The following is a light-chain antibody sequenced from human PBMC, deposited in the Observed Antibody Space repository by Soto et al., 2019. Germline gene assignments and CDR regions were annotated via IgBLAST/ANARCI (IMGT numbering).Light chain of an antibody. J-gene: IGKJ1*01. CDR3: QQYNSYWT. V-gene: IGKV1-5*01. Sequence: IQMTHSPSTLSATVGDRGTITCRASQSISSWLAWYQQKPGKAPKLLIYDASSLESGVPSRFSGSGSGTEFTLTISSLQPDDFATYYCQQYNSYWTFGHGTKVDIK. CDR1: QSISSW. CDR2: DAS.